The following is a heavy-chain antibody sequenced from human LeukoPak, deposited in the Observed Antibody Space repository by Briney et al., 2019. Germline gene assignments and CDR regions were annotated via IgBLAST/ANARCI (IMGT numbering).Heavy chain of an antibody. CDR2: INSDGSST. CDR1: GVTFSSYC. D-gene: IGHD2-15*01. CDR3: ARVSRVVVVAGRAFDI. V-gene: IGHV3-74*01. Sequence: GGSLRLSCAASGVTFSSYCMHWVRQAPGKGLVWVSRINSDGSSTSYADSVKGRFTISRDNAKNTLYLQMNSLRAEDTAVYYCARVSRVVVVAGRAFDIWGQGTMVTVSS. J-gene: IGHJ3*02.